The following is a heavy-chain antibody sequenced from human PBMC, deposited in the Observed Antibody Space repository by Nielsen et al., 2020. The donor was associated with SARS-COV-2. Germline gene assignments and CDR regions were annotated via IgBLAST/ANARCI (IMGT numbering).Heavy chain of an antibody. CDR2: ISYDGSNK. J-gene: IGHJ6*02. CDR3: ATEALGYYYGMDV. Sequence: GESLKISCAASGFTFSSYAMHWVRQAPGKGLEWVAVISYDGSNKYYADSVKGRFTISRDNAKNSLYLQMNSLRAEDTALYHCATEALGYYYGMDVWGQGTTVTVSS. D-gene: IGHD3-16*02. CDR1: GFTFSSYA. V-gene: IGHV3-30-3*01.